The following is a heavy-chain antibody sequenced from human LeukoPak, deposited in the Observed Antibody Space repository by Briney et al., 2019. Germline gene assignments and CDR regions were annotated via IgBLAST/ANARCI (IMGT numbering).Heavy chain of an antibody. Sequence: GGSLRLSCAASGFTFSSYSMNWVRQAPGKGLEWVSSISSSSSYKYYADSVKGRFTISRDNAKNSLYLQMNSLRAEDTAVYYCAATYSSGWNFDYWGQGTLVTVSS. D-gene: IGHD6-19*01. V-gene: IGHV3-21*04. J-gene: IGHJ4*02. CDR1: GFTFSSYS. CDR2: ISSSSSYK. CDR3: AATYSSGWNFDY.